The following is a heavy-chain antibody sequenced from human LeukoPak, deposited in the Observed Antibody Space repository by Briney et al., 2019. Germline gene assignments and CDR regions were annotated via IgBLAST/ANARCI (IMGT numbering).Heavy chain of an antibody. V-gene: IGHV1-18*01. CDR1: GYTFTSYG. J-gene: IGHJ4*02. Sequence: ASVKVSCKASGYTFTSYGISWVRQPPAQGLEWMGWISAYNGNTNYAQKLQGRVTMTTDTSTSTAYMELRSLRSDDTAVYYCARDLPRTYYDFWSGYSFYFDYWGQGTLVTVSS. CDR3: ARDLPRTYYDFWSGYSFYFDY. CDR2: ISAYNGNT. D-gene: IGHD3-3*01.